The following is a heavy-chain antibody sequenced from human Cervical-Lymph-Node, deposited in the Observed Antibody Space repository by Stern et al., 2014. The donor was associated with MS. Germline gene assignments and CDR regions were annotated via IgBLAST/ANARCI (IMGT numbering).Heavy chain of an antibody. J-gene: IGHJ5*02. Sequence: EMQLVESGGALVEPGGSLTLSCTTSGLTFIYAWMSWVRQTPGKGLEWVGRIKSKADGGTTDYAAPVKGRFTISRDDSKDTVYLHINSLKTEDTGLYFCADTAGGGWWFDPWGQGTQVTVSS. CDR3: ADTAGGGWWFDP. CDR1: GLTFIYAW. CDR2: IKSKADGGTT. D-gene: IGHD3-16*01. V-gene: IGHV3-15*02.